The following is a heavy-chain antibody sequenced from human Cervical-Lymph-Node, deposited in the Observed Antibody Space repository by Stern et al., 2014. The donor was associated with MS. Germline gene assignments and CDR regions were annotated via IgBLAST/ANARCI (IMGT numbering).Heavy chain of an antibody. J-gene: IGHJ6*02. V-gene: IGHV3-33*01. Sequence: VQLVESGGGVVQPGRSLRLACATSGFTFSYYGMALVRQAPGKGLELGALLWYEENKTYYTDSVKGRFTISRDTSKNTLYLQMDNLRAEDTAVYYCARDSRDYLNYYGLDVWGQGTTVTVS. CDR1: GFTFSYYG. D-gene: IGHD4-17*01. CDR2: LWYEENKT. CDR3: ARDSRDYLNYYGLDV.